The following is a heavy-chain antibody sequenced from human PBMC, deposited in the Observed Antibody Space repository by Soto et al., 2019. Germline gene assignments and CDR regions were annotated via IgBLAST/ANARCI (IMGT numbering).Heavy chain of an antibody. CDR1: GGTFSSYA. V-gene: IGHV1-69*13. J-gene: IGHJ6*02. Sequence: ASVKVSCKASGGTFSSYAISWVRQAPGQGLEWMGGIIPIFGTANYAQKFQGRVTITADESTSTAYMELSSLRSEDTAVYYCAREEYYYDSSGSYYYGMDVWGQGTTVTVSS. CDR3: AREEYYYDSSGSYYYGMDV. D-gene: IGHD3-22*01. CDR2: IIPIFGTA.